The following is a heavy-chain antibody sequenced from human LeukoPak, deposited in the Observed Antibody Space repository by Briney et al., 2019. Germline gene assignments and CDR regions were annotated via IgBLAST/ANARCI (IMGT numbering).Heavy chain of an antibody. V-gene: IGHV3-30*04. CDR1: GFTFSNYA. CDR3: ARGYCTTTSCYIDY. Sequence: GGSLRLSCAASGFTFSNYAIHWVRQAPGKGLEWVAVISFDVPNKYYADSVKGRFTISRDNSKNTLYLQMNSLRGEDTALYYCARGYCTTTSCYIDYWGQGTLVTVSS. J-gene: IGHJ4*02. D-gene: IGHD2-2*02. CDR2: ISFDVPNK.